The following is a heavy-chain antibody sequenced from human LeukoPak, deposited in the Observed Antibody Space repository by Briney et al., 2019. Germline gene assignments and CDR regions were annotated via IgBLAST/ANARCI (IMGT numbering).Heavy chain of an antibody. CDR3: ATEGYCSGGSCYSFDY. CDR2: ISTSSSYI. Sequence: GGSLRLSCAAPGFTFSSYSMNWVRQAPGKGLEWGSFISTSSSYIYYADSVKGRFTISRDNAKNSLYLQMNSLRAEDTAVYYCATEGYCSGGSCYSFDYWGQGTLVTVSS. D-gene: IGHD2-15*01. J-gene: IGHJ4*02. V-gene: IGHV3-21*01. CDR1: GFTFSSYS.